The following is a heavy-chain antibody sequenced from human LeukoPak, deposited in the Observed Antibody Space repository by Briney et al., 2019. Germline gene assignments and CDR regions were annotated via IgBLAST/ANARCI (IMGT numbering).Heavy chain of an antibody. CDR2: FYSGGTT. J-gene: IGHJ6*02. Sequence: GGSLRLSCAASGFTVSTNYINWGRPAPGKGLEWGSVFYSGGTTNYADSVKGRFTISRDTSKNTLYLQMSRLRAEDTAVYYCARGLYGSGSYVGNGMDVWGQGTTVTVSS. D-gene: IGHD3-10*01. CDR1: GFTVSTNY. V-gene: IGHV3-66*01. CDR3: ARGLYGSGSYVGNGMDV.